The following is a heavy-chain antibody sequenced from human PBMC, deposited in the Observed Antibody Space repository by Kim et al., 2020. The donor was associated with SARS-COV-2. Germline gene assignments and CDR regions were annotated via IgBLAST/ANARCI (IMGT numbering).Heavy chain of an antibody. J-gene: IGHJ4*02. D-gene: IGHD1-20*01. CDR2: T. Sequence: TYYADSVKGRFTISRDNSKNSLYLQMNSLRTEDTALYYCAKGNNWNYFDYWGQGTLVTVSS. V-gene: IGHV3-43*01. CDR3: AKGNNWNYFDY.